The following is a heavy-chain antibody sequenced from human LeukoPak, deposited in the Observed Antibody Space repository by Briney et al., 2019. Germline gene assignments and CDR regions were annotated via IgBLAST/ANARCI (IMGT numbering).Heavy chain of an antibody. CDR1: GGSFSGYY. CDR3: ARGNSGSYFDY. J-gene: IGHJ4*02. Sequence: SETLSLTCAVYGGSFSGYYWSWIRQPPGKGLEWIGYIYYSGSTNYNPSLKSRVTISVDRSKNQFSLKLSSVTAADTAVYYCARGNSGSYFDYWGQGTLVTVSS. D-gene: IGHD1-26*01. V-gene: IGHV4-59*12. CDR2: IYYSGST.